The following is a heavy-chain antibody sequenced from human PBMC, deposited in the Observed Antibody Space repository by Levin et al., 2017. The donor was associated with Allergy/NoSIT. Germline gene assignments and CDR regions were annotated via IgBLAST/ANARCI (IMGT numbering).Heavy chain of an antibody. Sequence: AETLSLTCVVSGGSISSYHWSWIRQPPGKGLEWIGYIYYSGSTNYNPSLKSRVTISVDTSKNQFSLTLNSVTAADTAVYYCARDRVVASSGTFYYYGMAVWGQGTTVTVSS. V-gene: IGHV4-59*01. J-gene: IGHJ6*02. CDR1: GGSISSYH. CDR2: IYYSGST. D-gene: IGHD2-15*01. CDR3: ARDRVVASSGTFYYYGMAV.